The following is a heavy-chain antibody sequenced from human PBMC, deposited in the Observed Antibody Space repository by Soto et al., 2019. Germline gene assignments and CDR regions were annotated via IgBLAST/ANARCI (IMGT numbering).Heavy chain of an antibody. CDR1: GFTFSSYA. J-gene: IGHJ5*02. D-gene: IGHD3-3*01. V-gene: IGHV3-23*01. CDR2: ISGSGGST. CDR3: AKAYTYYDFWSGPEGNWFDP. Sequence: GGSLRLSCAASGFTFSSYAMSWVRQAPGKGLEWVSAISGSGGSTYYADSVKGRFTISRDNSKNTLYLQMNSLRAEDTAVYYCAKAYTYYDFWSGPEGNWFDPWGQGTLVTVSS.